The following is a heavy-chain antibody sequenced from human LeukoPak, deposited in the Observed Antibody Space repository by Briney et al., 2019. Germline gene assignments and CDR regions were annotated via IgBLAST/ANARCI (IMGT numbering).Heavy chain of an antibody. J-gene: IGHJ6*03. Sequence: PSQTLSLTCTVSAGSISSGSYYSSWIRQPPGKGLEWIGEINHSGSTNYNPSLKSRVTISVDTSKNQFSLKLSSVTAADTAVYYCASMTTVRKNYYYYYYMDVWGKATTVTISS. D-gene: IGHD4-17*01. V-gene: IGHV4-39*07. CDR3: ASMTTVRKNYYYYYYMDV. CDR2: INHSGST. CDR1: AGSISSGSYY.